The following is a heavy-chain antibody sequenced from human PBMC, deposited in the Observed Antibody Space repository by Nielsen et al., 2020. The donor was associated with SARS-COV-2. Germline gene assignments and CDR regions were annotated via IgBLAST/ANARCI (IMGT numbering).Heavy chain of an antibody. J-gene: IGHJ4*02. V-gene: IGHV4-38-2*02. D-gene: IGHD1-26*01. CDR2: IYHSGST. Sequence: SETLSLTCTVSGYSISSGYYWGWIRQPPGKGLEWIGSIYHSGSTYYNPSLKSRVTISVDTSKNQFSLKLSSVTAADTAVYYCASIVGATMVFGYWGQGTLVTVSS. CDR1: GYSISSGYY. CDR3: ASIVGATMVFGY.